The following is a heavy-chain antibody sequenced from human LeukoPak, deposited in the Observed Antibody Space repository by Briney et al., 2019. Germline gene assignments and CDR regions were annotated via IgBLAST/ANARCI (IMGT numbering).Heavy chain of an antibody. CDR2: IQVNGDT. Sequence: SETLSLTCTVSGDSVSGHYCSWVRQAPGKGLECIGYIQVNGDTNYNPSLKDRGPLSLDMSTNQFSLRLRSVTAAHTAVYYCARTARYFDSWGPGTLVTVSS. D-gene: IGHD2-15*01. V-gene: IGHV4-4*09. J-gene: IGHJ4*02. CDR1: GDSVSGHY. CDR3: ARTARYFDS.